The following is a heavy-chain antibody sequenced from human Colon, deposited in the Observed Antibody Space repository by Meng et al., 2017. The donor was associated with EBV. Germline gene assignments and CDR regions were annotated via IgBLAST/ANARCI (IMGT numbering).Heavy chain of an antibody. V-gene: IGHV4-30-4*01. CDR3: ARNYYFDY. CDR1: GGSINRGDYD. Sequence: QGRWQCSGPGLLSLLHARSFSLTFSGGSINRGDYDWGWIRQPPGKSLDWIGYIYYTGSTYYNPSLKSRVTISMDTSKNQFSLRLSSVTAADTAVYYCARNYYFDYWGQGTLVTVSS. CDR2: IYYTGST. J-gene: IGHJ4*02.